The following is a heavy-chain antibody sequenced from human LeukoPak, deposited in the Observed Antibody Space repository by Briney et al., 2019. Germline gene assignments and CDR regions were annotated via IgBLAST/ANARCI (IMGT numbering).Heavy chain of an antibody. D-gene: IGHD4-17*01. V-gene: IGHV3-53*01. CDR1: GFTVSSYY. J-gene: IGHJ4*02. Sequence: PGGSLRLSCAASGFTVSSYYMTWVRQAPGKGLEWVSVIYSGDITYYADSVKGRFTISRDNSKNTLYLQMNSLRAEDTAVYYCAKSQTTVTTFLDYWGQGTVLTVSS. CDR2: IYSGDIT. CDR3: AKSQTTVTTFLDY.